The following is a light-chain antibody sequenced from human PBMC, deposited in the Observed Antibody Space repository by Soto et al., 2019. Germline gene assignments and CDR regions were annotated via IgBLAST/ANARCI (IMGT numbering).Light chain of an antibody. V-gene: IGLV2-8*01. Sequence: QSALTQPPSASGSPGQSVTISCTGTSSDVGGDNYVSWYQQHPGKAPNLIIYDVSKRPSGGPDRFSGSKSGSTAALTVSGLQAEDEAAYYCGSCAGSHNDVVFGGGTKLTVL. J-gene: IGLJ2*01. CDR2: DVS. CDR3: GSCAGSHNDVV. CDR1: SSDVGGDNY.